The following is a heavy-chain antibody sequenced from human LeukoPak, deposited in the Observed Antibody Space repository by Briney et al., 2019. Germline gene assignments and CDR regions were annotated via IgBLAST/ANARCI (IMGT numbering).Heavy chain of an antibody. CDR2: INSDGSYT. CDR3: ARDTSGIGMDV. J-gene: IGHJ6*02. V-gene: IGHV3-74*01. D-gene: IGHD3-10*01. CDR1: GFTFSRYW. Sequence: GGSLRLSCAASGFTFSRYWMHWVRQAPGKGLVWVSRINSDGSYTSYADFVKGRFTISRDNAKNTVYLQMSSLRAEDTAVYYCARDTSGIGMDVWGQGTTVTVSS.